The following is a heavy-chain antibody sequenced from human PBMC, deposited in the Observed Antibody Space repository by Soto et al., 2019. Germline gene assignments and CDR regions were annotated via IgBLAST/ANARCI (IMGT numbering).Heavy chain of an antibody. Sequence: EVQLVESGGGLVQPGGSLRLSCAASGFRFSDYYMDWVRQVPGKGLEWIGRSRNQANSYNAEYVASVKGRFSISRDGSXXXXXLXXXXXXXXXXXXXXXXRDTGGSYDYWGRGVQVTVSS. CDR1: GFRFSDYY. CDR2: SRNQANSYNA. J-gene: IGHJ4*02. V-gene: IGHV3-72*01. CDR3: XRDTGGSYDY. D-gene: IGHD1-26*01.